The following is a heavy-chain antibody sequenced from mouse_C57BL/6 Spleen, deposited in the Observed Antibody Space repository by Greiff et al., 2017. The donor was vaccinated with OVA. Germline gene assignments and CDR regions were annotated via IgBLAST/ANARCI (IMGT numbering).Heavy chain of an antibody. V-gene: IGHV3-6*01. Sequence: VQLQQSGPGLVKPSQSLSLTCSVTGYSITSGYYWNWIRQFPGNKLEWMGYIIYDGSNNYNPSLKNRISITRDTSKNQFFLKLNSVTTEDTATYYCARGRIMNDPYYFDYWGQGTTLTVSS. CDR3: ARGRIMNDPYYFDY. D-gene: IGHD2-3*01. CDR1: GYSITSGYY. CDR2: IIYDGSN. J-gene: IGHJ2*01.